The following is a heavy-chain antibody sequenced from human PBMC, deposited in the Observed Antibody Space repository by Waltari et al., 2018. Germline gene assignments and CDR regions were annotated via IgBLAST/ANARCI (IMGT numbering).Heavy chain of an antibody. CDR2: MNPNSGNT. CDR1: GYTFTSYD. J-gene: IGHJ3*02. Sequence: QVQLVQSGAEVKKPGASVKVSCKASGYTFTSYDIHWVRQATGQGLEWMGWMNPNSGNTGYAQKFQRRVTMTRNTSISTAYMELSSLRSEDTAVYYCARGTPYGGNSSDAFDIWGQGTMVTVSS. V-gene: IGHV1-8*01. CDR3: ARGTPYGGNSSDAFDI. D-gene: IGHD4-17*01.